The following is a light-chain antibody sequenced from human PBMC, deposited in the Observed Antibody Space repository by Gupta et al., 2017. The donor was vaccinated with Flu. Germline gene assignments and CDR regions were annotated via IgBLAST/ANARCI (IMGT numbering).Light chain of an antibody. CDR1: SSNIGNNP. Sequence: QSVLTQPPSASGAPGQRVTISCFGTSSNIGNNPVHWYQQLPGAAPKLLIYSFSQRPSGVPDRFSGSKSATSAYLAISGLQSEDEADYYCSAWDDSLNGHYVFGTGTKVTVL. V-gene: IGLV1-44*01. J-gene: IGLJ1*01. CDR2: SFS. CDR3: SAWDDSLNGHYV.